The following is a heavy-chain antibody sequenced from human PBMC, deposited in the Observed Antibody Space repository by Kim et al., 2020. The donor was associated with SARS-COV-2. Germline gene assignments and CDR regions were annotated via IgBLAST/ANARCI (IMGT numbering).Heavy chain of an antibody. CDR2: INHIGST. D-gene: IGHD2-15*01. Sequence: SEPLSLTCAVYGGSFIDYYWTWIRQPPGKGLEWIGEINHIGSTKYNPSLKSRVTMSVDTSKNQLSLKLSSVTAADTAMYYCAKHDARYCSGGNCWYFDYWGQGTLVTVSS. J-gene: IGHJ4*02. CDR1: GGSFIDYY. CDR3: AKHDARYCSGGNCWYFDY. V-gene: IGHV4-34*01.